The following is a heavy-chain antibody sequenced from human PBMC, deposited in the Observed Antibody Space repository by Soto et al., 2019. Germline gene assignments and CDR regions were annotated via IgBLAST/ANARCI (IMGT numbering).Heavy chain of an antibody. V-gene: IGHV3-33*01. J-gene: IGHJ6*02. Sequence: QVQLVESGGGVVQPGRSLRLSCAASGFTFSSYGMHWVRQAPGKGLEWVAVIWYDGSNKYYADSVKGRFTISRDNSKNTLYLQMNSLRAEDTAVYYCAREVPQYYGMDVWGQGTTVTVSS. CDR2: IWYDGSNK. CDR3: AREVPQYYGMDV. CDR1: GFTFSSYG.